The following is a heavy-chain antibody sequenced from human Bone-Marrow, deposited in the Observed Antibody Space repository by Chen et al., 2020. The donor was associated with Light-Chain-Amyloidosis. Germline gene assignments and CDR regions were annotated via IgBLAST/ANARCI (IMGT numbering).Heavy chain of an antibody. J-gene: IGHJ4*02. CDR1: GYTFPNYW. V-gene: IGHV5-51*01. CDR2: IYPDDSYA. Sequence: EVQLEQSGPEVKKPGESLKISCKGSGYTFPNYWIGWVRQMPGKGLEWMGVIYPDDSYARYSPSFEGQVTLSADKSITTAYLQWRSLKASDTAMYYCARRRDGYNFDYVGQGTLVTVSS. CDR3: ARRRDGYNFDY. D-gene: IGHD5-12*01.